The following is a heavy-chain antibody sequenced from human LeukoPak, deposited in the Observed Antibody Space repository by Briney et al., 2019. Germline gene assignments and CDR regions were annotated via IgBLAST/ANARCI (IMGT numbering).Heavy chain of an antibody. CDR2: INPNSGGT. D-gene: IGHD4-17*01. J-gene: IGHJ5*02. V-gene: IGHV1-2*02. CDR1: GYTFTGYY. Sequence: GASVKVSCKASGYTFTGYYMHWVRQAPGQGLEWMGWINPNSGGTNYAQKFQGRVTMTRDTSISTAYMELSRLRSDDTAVYYCAREPNLRYDWFDPWGQGTLVTVSS. CDR3: AREPNLRYDWFDP.